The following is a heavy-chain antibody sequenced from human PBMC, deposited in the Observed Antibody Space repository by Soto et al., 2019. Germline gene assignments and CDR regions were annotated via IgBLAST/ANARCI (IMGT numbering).Heavy chain of an antibody. J-gene: IGHJ4*02. CDR3: AKDSIVVVTASVTYLPDY. V-gene: IGHV3-30*18. D-gene: IGHD2-21*02. CDR1: VFTFSSYG. Sequence: QVQLVESGGGVVQPGRALRLSCAASVFTFSSYGMRWVRPAPGKGLGWVAVISYDGSNKYYADSVKGRFTISRDNSKNKLYLQMNSLRAEDTAVYYCAKDSIVVVTASVTYLPDYWGQGTLVTVS. CDR2: ISYDGSNK.